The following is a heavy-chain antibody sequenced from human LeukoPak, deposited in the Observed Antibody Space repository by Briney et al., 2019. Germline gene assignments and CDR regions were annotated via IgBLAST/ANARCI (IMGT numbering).Heavy chain of an antibody. V-gene: IGHV4-61*02. CDR3: ARGGYYYDSRGGTFDI. D-gene: IGHD3-22*01. Sequence: SQTLSLTCTVSGGSISSGSYYWSWIRQPAGKGLEWIGRIYTSGSTNYNPSLKSRVTISVGTSKNQFSLKLSSVTAADTAVYYCARGGYYYDSRGGTFDIWGQGTMVTVSS. CDR1: GGSISSGSYY. J-gene: IGHJ3*02. CDR2: IYTSGST.